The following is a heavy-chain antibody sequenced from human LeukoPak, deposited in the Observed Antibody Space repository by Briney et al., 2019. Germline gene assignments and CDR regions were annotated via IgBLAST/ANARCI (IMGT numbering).Heavy chain of an antibody. CDR1: GYTFTSYG. V-gene: IGHV1-46*01. CDR3: AREGEGGVVVVGFYY. J-gene: IGHJ4*02. CDR2: INPSGGST. D-gene: IGHD2-2*01. Sequence: ASVKVSCKACGYTFTSYGIRWVRQAPGQGLEWMGIINPSGGSTSYAQKFQGRVTMTRDTSTSTVYMELSSLRSEDTAVYYCAREGEGGVVVVGFYYWGQGTLVTVSS.